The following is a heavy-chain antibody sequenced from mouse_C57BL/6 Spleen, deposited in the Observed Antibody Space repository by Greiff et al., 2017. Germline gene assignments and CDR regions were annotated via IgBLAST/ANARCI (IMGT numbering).Heavy chain of an antibody. V-gene: IGHV7-3*01. D-gene: IGHD4-1*01. J-gene: IGHJ3*01. CDR1: GFTFTDYY. CDR3: ARSLTNEFAY. Sequence: EVQLVESGGGLVQPGGSLSLSCAASGFTFTDYYMSWVRQPPGKALEWLGFIRNKANGYTTEYSASVKGRFTISRDNSQSILYLQMNALRAEDSATYYCARSLTNEFAYWGQGTLVTVSA. CDR2: IRNKANGYTT.